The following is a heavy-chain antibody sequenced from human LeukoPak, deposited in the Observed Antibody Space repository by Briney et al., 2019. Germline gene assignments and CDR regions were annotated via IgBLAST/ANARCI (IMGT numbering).Heavy chain of an antibody. CDR1: GYTFTGYY. Sequence: ASVKVSCKASGYTFTGYYMHWVRQAPGQGLGWMGWINPNSGGTNYAQKFQGRVTMTRDTSISTAYMELSRLRSDDTAVYYCARASIVGATTAGYWGQGTLVTVSS. CDR2: INPNSGGT. CDR3: ARASIVGATTAGY. V-gene: IGHV1-2*02. D-gene: IGHD1-26*01. J-gene: IGHJ4*02.